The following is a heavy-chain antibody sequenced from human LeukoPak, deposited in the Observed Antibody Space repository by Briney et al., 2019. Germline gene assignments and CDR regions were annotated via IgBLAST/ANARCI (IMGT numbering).Heavy chain of an antibody. CDR1: GFTFSSYW. V-gene: IGHV3-74*01. J-gene: IGHJ4*02. D-gene: IGHD6-13*01. CDR2: VNSDGSST. CDR3: ARGSKYSSSWYLDY. Sequence: PGGSLRLSCAASGFTFSSYWMHWVRQPPGKGPVWVSSVNSDGSSTTYADSVKGRFTISRDNAKNTLYLQMNSLRVEDTAVYYCARGSKYSSSWYLDYWGQGTLVTVSS.